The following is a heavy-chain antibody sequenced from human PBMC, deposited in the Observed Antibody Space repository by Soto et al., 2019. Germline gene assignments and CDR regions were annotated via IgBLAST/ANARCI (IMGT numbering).Heavy chain of an antibody. CDR1: GKSFRGHY. Sequence: SDTLSLTCAVSGKSFRGHYWRWLRQPPGKGLEWIGEINHSGSTNYNPSLKSRVTISVDTSKNQFSLKLSSVTAADTAVYYCARGYYDFWSGYYRPRLAGMDVWGQGTTVT. J-gene: IGHJ6*02. CDR3: ARGYYDFWSGYYRPRLAGMDV. D-gene: IGHD3-3*01. CDR2: INHSGST. V-gene: IGHV4-34*01.